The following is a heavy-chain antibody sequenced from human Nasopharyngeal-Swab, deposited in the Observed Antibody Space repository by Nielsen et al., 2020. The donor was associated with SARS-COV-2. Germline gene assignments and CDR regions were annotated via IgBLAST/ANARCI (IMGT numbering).Heavy chain of an antibody. CDR1: GFTFSSYA. Sequence: GALKISCAASGFTFSSYAMSWVRQAPGKGLEWVSAITGNGGSTYYADSVKGRFTISRDNSKNTLYLQMNSLRAEDTAVYFCAKDRRSSSSVGWFDPWGQGTLVSVSS. D-gene: IGHD6-6*01. CDR3: AKDRRSSSSVGWFDP. CDR2: ITGNGGST. J-gene: IGHJ5*02. V-gene: IGHV3-23*01.